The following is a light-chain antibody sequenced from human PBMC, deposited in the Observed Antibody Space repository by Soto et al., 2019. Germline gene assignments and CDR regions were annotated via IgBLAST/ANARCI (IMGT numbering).Light chain of an antibody. CDR3: QQYNSYWT. CDR1: QSIRTW. CDR2: KAS. J-gene: IGKJ1*01. V-gene: IGKV1-5*03. Sequence: QVTQSPSYLSTSVGDSVTITCRASQSIRTWLAWYQQKPGTTPKLLIYKASSLESGVPSRFSGNGSGTDFALTINNLQPEDCATYYCQQYNSYWTFGLGTKVDIK.